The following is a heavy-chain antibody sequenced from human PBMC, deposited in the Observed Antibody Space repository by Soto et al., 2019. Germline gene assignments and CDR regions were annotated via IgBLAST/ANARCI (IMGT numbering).Heavy chain of an antibody. CDR3: ARDIRGWELRYYYYGMDV. D-gene: IGHD1-26*01. Sequence: GASVKVSCKASGYTFTGYYMHWVRQAPGQGLEWMGWINPNSGGTNYAQKFQGRVTMTRDTSISTAYMELSRLRSDDTAVYYCARDIRGWELRYYYYGMDVWGQGTTVTVSS. J-gene: IGHJ6*02. V-gene: IGHV1-2*02. CDR2: INPNSGGT. CDR1: GYTFTGYY.